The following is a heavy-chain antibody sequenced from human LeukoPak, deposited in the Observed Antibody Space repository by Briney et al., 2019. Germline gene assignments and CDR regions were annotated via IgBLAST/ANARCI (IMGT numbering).Heavy chain of an antibody. V-gene: IGHV4-59*01. CDR3: VRGGWSHDY. Sequence: SETLSLTCTVSGGSISGNYWSWIRHPPGKELEWIGYIYYSGSTNYNPSLKSRVTISVDTSRNQFSLKLRSVTAADTAVYYCVRGGWSHDYWGQGTLVTVSS. CDR1: GGSISGNY. CDR2: IYYSGST. J-gene: IGHJ4*02. D-gene: IGHD6-19*01.